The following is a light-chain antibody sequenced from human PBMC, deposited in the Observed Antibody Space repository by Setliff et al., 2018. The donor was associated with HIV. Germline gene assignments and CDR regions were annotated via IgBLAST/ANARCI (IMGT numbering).Light chain of an antibody. CDR3: SSYTSSSTHGI. V-gene: IGLV2-14*01. CDR1: SSDVGGYNY. CDR2: EVS. J-gene: IGLJ2*01. Sequence: QSVLTQPASVSGSPGQSITISCTGTSSDVGGYNYVSWYQQHPGKAPKLMIYEVSNRPSGVSNRFSGSKSGNTASLTISGLQAEDEADYYCSSYTSSSTHGIFGGGTKVPS.